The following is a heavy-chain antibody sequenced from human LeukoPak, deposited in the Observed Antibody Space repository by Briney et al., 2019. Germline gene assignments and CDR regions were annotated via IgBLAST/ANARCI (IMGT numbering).Heavy chain of an antibody. CDR3: ARDDQLDPDGMDV. V-gene: IGHV3-48*04. J-gene: IGHJ6*02. CDR1: GFTFSAYS. CDR2: ISSGSGTI. D-gene: IGHD2-2*01. Sequence: PGGSLRLSCAASGFTFSAYSMNWVRQAPGKGLEGISYISSGSGTIYYADSVKGRFTISRDNAKNSLYLRMNSLRTEDTAVYYCARDDQLDPDGMDVWGQGTTVTVSS.